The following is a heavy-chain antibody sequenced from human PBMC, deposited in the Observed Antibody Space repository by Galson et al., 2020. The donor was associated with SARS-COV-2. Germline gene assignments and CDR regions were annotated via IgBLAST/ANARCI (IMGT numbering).Heavy chain of an antibody. V-gene: IGHV4-34*01. CDR1: GGSFRGYY. CDR3: ARGREGSSWYVGDYYYYGMDV. CDR2: INHSGST. Sequence: LETLYITCAVYGGSFRGYYWSWIRQPPGKGLEWIGEINHSGSTNYNPSLKSRVTISVDTPKNQFSLKLSSVTAADTAVYYCARGREGSSWYVGDYYYYGMDVWGQGTTVTVSS. D-gene: IGHD6-13*01. J-gene: IGHJ6*02.